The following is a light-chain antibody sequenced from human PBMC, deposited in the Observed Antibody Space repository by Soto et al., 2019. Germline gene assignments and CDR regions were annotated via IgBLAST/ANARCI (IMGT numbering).Light chain of an antibody. CDR2: GAS. J-gene: IGKJ5*01. CDR1: HSVRSSY. CDR3: QQYNNWPPIT. Sequence: GLTQSPGTLSLSPGEGATLSCRASHSVRSSYLAWYQQKPGQAPRLLIFGASTRATGIPDRFSGSGSGTDFTLTISRLETEDFGVYYCQQYNNWPPITSGQGTRLEIK. V-gene: IGKV3-20*01.